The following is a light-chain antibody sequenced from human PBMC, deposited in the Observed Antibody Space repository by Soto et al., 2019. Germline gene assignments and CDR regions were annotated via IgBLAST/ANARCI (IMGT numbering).Light chain of an antibody. CDR3: QQRSSWPLT. J-gene: IGKJ4*02. V-gene: IGKV3D-20*02. CDR1: QSVSSNY. CDR2: GAS. Sequence: EIVMTQFPVTLSVSPGERATLSCRVSQSVSSNYLVWYQQKPGQAPRLLIYGASSRATGIPDRFSGSGSGTDFTLTISSLEPEDFAVYFCQQRSSWPLTFGGGSKVDI.